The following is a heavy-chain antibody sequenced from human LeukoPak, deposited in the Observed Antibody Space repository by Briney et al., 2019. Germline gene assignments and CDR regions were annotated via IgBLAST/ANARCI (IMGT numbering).Heavy chain of an antibody. CDR1: GFTFSNYW. Sequence: PGGSLRLSCVASGFTFSNYWMHWVRQAPGKGLVWVSRINSDGSSTSYADSVKGRFTISRDNAKNTLYLQMNSLRAEDTAVYYCAREPTMVRGVIINIYYYYGMDVWGQGTTVTVSS. J-gene: IGHJ6*02. CDR2: INSDGSST. CDR3: AREPTMVRGVIINIYYYYGMDV. D-gene: IGHD3-10*01. V-gene: IGHV3-74*01.